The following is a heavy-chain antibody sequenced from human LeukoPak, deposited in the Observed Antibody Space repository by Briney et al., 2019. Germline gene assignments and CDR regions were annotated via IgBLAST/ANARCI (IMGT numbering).Heavy chain of an antibody. CDR2: IYPGDSET. CDR3: ARHQPYYYDSSGYYDDY. Sequence: GETLKISCQGSGYRFTSYWIGWVRQLPGKGLEWLGIIYPGDSETRYSPSFQGQVTISADKSISTAYLQWSSLKASDTAMYYCARHQPYYYDSSGYYDDYWGQGTLVTVSS. D-gene: IGHD3-22*01. V-gene: IGHV5-51*01. CDR1: GYRFTSYW. J-gene: IGHJ4*02.